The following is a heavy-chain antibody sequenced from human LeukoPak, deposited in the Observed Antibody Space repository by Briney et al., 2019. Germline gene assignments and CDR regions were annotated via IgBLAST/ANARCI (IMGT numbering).Heavy chain of an antibody. V-gene: IGHV1-18*01. CDR2: ISAYNGNT. J-gene: IGHJ5*02. CDR3: ARVVGVLPYNWFDP. D-gene: IGHD2-15*01. Sequence: ASVKVSCKASGYTFTSYGISWVRQAPGQGLEWMGWISAYNGNTDYAQKLQGRVTMTTDTSTSTAYMELRSLRSDDTAVYYCARVVGVLPYNWFDPWGQGTLVTVSS. CDR1: GYTFTSYG.